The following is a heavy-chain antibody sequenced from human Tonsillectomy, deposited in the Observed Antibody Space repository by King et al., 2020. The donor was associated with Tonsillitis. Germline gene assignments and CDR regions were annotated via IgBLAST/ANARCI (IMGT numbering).Heavy chain of an antibody. V-gene: IGHV4-30-4*07. CDR2: IYYSGVT. CDR1: GGSIISGDYS. CDR3: GRVEFRPAYNYDSSGYYYVFDY. Sequence: VQLQESGPGLVKPSQTLSLTCAVSGGSIISGDYSWNWIRQPPGKGLEWIGYIYYSGVTYYNPSLKSRVTISVDTSKNQFSLKLSSVTAADTAVYYCGRVEFRPAYNYDSSGYYYVFDYWGQGTLVTVSS. D-gene: IGHD3-22*01. J-gene: IGHJ4*02.